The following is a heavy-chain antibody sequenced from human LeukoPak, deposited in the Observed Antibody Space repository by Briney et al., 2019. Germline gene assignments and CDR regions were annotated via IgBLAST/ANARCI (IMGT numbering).Heavy chain of an antibody. D-gene: IGHD1/OR15-1a*01. CDR1: GGSFTDHY. J-gene: IGHJ4*02. CDR2: IIHNGVT. Sequence: SETLSLTCAVYGGSFTDHYWTWLRQSPGKGLEWIGEIIHNGVTKYNPSLKSRVTLSVDTSKNQFSLKVTSVTPADTAVYYCARVSGLNNFDFWGQGTLVTVSS. V-gene: IGHV4-34*12. CDR3: ARVSGLNNFDF.